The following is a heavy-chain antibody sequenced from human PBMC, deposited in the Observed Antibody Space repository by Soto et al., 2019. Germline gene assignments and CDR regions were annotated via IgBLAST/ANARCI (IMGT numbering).Heavy chain of an antibody. Sequence: QVQLQQWGAGLLKPSETLSLTCAVYGGSFSGYYWSWIRQPPGKGLEWIGEINHSGSTNYNPSLKSRVTISVATSKNQFSLKLSSVTAADTAVYYCARDDYYGSGSPQRYYYYYGMDVWGQGTTVTVSS. J-gene: IGHJ6*02. CDR2: INHSGST. V-gene: IGHV4-34*01. CDR3: ARDDYYGSGSPQRYYYYYGMDV. CDR1: GGSFSGYY. D-gene: IGHD3-10*01.